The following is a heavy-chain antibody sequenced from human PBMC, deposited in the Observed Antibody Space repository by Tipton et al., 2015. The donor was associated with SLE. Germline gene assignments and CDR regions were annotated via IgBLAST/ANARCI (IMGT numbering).Heavy chain of an antibody. Sequence: QLVQSGAEVKKPGASVKVSCKASGYTFTSYGISWVRQAPGQGLEWMGWISAYNGNTNYAQKLQGRVTMTTDTSTSTAYMELRSLRSDDTAVYCCAREKGIWEWERRGGCDVWGQGATVPGSS. J-gene: IGHJ6*02. CDR1: GYTFTSYG. CDR3: AREKGIWEWERRGGCDV. V-gene: IGHV1-18*01. D-gene: IGHD1-26*01. CDR2: ISAYNGNT.